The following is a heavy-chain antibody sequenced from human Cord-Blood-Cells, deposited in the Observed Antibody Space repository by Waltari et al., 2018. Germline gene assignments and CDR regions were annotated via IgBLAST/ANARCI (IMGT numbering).Heavy chain of an antibody. J-gene: IGHJ3*02. D-gene: IGHD2-2*01. CDR3: ARVGSLGYCSSTSCPPRGAFDI. V-gene: IGHV4-30-4*08. Sequence: GPGLVKPSQTLSLTCTVSGGSISSGDYYWSWIRQPPGKGLEWIGYIYYSGSTYYNPSLKSRVTISVDTSKNQFSLKLSSVTAADTAVYYCARVGSLGYCSSTSCPPRGAFDIWGQGTMVTVSS. CDR2: IYYSGST. CDR1: GGSISSGDYY.